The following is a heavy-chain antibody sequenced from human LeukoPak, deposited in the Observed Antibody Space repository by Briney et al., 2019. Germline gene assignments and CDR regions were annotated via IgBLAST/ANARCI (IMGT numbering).Heavy chain of an antibody. J-gene: IGHJ3*02. CDR3: AKDSMDTAMVALAFDI. V-gene: IGHV3-33*06. CDR1: GFTVCSYG. Sequence: PGGSLRLSCSASGFTVCSYGMHWVRQAPGKGLEGVAVIWYDGSNKYYADSVRGRFTISRDNYKNTLYLQMNSLRAEDTAVYYCAKDSMDTAMVALAFDIWGQGTMVTVSS. CDR2: IWYDGSNK. D-gene: IGHD5-18*01.